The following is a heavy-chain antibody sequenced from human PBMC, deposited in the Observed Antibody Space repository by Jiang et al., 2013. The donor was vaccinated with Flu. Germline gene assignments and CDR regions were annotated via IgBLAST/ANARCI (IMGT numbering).Heavy chain of an antibody. D-gene: IGHD6-13*01. CDR2: IYPGDSDT. CDR3: ARQIAAARDYYYGMDV. CDR1: GYSFTSYW. V-gene: IGHV5-51*01. J-gene: IGHJ6*04. Sequence: GAEVKKPGESLKISCKGSGYSFTSYWIGWVRQMPGKGLEWMGIIYPGDSDTRYSPSFQGQVTISADKSISTAYLQWSSLKASDTAMYYCARQIAAARDYYYGMDVWGKGTTVTVSS.